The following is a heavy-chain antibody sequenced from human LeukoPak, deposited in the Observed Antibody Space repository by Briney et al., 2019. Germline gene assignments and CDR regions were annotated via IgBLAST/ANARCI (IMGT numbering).Heavy chain of an antibody. V-gene: IGHV3-74*01. CDR3: AREPTGTTPLSFMDV. J-gene: IGHJ6*03. CDR1: GFTFSTYW. CDR2: IKSDGSST. Sequence: PGGSLRLSCAASGFTFSTYWMHWVRQAPGKGLVWVSRIKSDGSSTSYADSAKGRFIISRDNAKNTLYLQMNSLRAEDTAVYYCAREPTGTTPLSFMDVWGKGTTVTVSS. D-gene: IGHD1-1*01.